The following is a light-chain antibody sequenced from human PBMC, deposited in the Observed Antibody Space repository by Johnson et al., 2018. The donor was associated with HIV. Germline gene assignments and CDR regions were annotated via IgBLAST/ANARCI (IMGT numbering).Light chain of an antibody. CDR3: GTWDSSLSAGV. Sequence: QPVLTQPPSVSAAPGQKVTISCSGSSSNIGNNYVSWYQQLPGTAPKLLIYDNNKRPSGIPDRFSGSKSGTSATLGITGLQTGDEADYYCGTWDSSLSAGVLGTGTKVTV. V-gene: IGLV1-51*01. CDR1: SSNIGNNY. CDR2: DNN. J-gene: IGLJ1*01.